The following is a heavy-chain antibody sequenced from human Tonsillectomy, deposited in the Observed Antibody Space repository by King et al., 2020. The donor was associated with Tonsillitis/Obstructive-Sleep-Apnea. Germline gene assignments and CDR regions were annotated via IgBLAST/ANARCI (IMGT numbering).Heavy chain of an antibody. CDR1: GFTFDDYG. J-gene: IGHJ6*03. Sequence: VQLVESGGDVVRPGGSLRLSCVASGFTFDDYGMSWVRQAPGKGLEWASGINWNGGSTGYADSVKGRFTISRDNAKNSLYLQMNSLRDEDTALFYCAREGTRGYYDSSGYPPYYYMDVWGKGTTVTVSS. CDR2: INWNGGST. CDR3: AREGTRGYYDSSGYPPYYYMDV. V-gene: IGHV3-20*04. D-gene: IGHD3-22*01.